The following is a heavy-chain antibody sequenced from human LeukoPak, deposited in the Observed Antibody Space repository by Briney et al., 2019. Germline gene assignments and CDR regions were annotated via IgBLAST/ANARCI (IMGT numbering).Heavy chain of an antibody. Sequence: GASVKVSCKVSGYTLTELSMHWVRQAPGKGLEWMGGFDPEDGETIYAQKFQGRVTMTEDTSTDTAYMELSSLRSEDTAVYYCATDPGVPVAYGWFDPWGQGTLVTVSS. CDR1: GYTLTELS. V-gene: IGHV1-24*01. CDR2: FDPEDGET. J-gene: IGHJ5*02. D-gene: IGHD2-2*01. CDR3: ATDPGVPVAYGWFDP.